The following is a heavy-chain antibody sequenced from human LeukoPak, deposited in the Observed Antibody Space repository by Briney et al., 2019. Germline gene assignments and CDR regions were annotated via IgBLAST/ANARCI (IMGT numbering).Heavy chain of an antibody. CDR1: GGSFSGYY. CDR3: GRGRRRSDY. V-gene: IGHV4-34*01. CDR2: INHSGST. J-gene: IGHJ4*02. Sequence: SETLSLTCAVYGGSFSGYYWSWIRQPPGKGLEWIGEINHSGSTNYNPSLKSRVTISVDTSKNQFSLKLSSVTAADTAVYYCGRGRRRSDYWGQGTLVTVSS.